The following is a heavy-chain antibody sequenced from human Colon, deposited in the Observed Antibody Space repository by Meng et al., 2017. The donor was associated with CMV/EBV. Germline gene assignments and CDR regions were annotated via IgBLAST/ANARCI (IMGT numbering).Heavy chain of an antibody. J-gene: IGHJ6*02. CDR1: GYTFTSYD. V-gene: IGHV1-8*03. Sequence: ASVKVSCKASGYTFTSYDINWVRQATGQGLEWMGWMNPNSGNTGYAQKFRGRVTITRNTSISTAYMELSSLRSEDTAVYYCARDQQLASHYYYGMDVWGQGTTVTVPS. D-gene: IGHD6-13*01. CDR2: MNPNSGNT. CDR3: ARDQQLASHYYYGMDV.